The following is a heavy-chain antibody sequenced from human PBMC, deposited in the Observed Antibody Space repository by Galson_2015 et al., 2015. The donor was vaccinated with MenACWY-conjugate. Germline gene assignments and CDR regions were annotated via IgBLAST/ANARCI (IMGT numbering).Heavy chain of an antibody. CDR1: GYSFTNYW. Sequence: QSGAAVKKPGESLRISCKASGYSFTNYWITWVRQMPGKGLEWMGRIDPRTDSYTNYSPSFQGHVPISADKSISTAYLQWSSLKASDTATYYCARLGGSIWLAAGGGMDVWGQGTTVTVSS. D-gene: IGHD6-13*01. V-gene: IGHV5-10-1*01. CDR3: ARLGGSIWLAAGGGMDV. J-gene: IGHJ6*02. CDR2: IDPRTDSYT.